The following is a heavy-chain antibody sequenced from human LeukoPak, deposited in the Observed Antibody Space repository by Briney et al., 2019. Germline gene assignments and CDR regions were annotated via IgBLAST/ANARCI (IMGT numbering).Heavy chain of an antibody. CDR3: ARSTPYNKRWLQFYAIDY. V-gene: IGHV4-30-4*01. J-gene: IGHJ4*02. CDR1: GGSISSGDYY. CDR2: IYYSGST. Sequence: SETLSLTCTVSGGSISSGDYYWSWIRQPPGKGLEWIGYIYYSGSTYYNPSLKSRVTISVDTSKNQFSLKLSSVTAADTAVYYCARSTPYNKRWLQFYAIDYWGQGTLVTVSS. D-gene: IGHD5-24*01.